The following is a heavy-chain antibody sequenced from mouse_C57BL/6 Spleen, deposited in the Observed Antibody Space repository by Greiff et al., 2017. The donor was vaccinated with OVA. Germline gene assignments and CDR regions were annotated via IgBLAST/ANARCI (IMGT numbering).Heavy chain of an antibody. Sequence: QVQLQQPGAELVKPGASVKMSCKASGYTFTSYWITWVKQRPGQGLEWIGDIYPGSGSTNYNEKFKSKATLTVDTSFSTAYMQLSSLTSEDSAVYYGARGGIYDGYPYAMDYWGQGTSVTVSS. J-gene: IGHJ4*01. CDR1: GYTFTSYW. CDR3: ARGGIYDGYPYAMDY. CDR2: IYPGSGST. D-gene: IGHD2-3*01. V-gene: IGHV1-55*01.